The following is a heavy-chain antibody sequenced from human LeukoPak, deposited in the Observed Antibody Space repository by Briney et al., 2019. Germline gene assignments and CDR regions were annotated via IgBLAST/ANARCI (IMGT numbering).Heavy chain of an antibody. D-gene: IGHD4-17*01. CDR2: IYHSGST. V-gene: IGHV4-30-2*01. CDR3: ARGYGDHGYFDY. CDR1: GGSISSGGYS. Sequence: PSQTLSLTCAVSGGSISSGGYSWSWIRQPPGKGLEWIGYIYHSGSTYYNPSLKSRVTISVDTSKNQFSLKLSSVTAADTAVYYCARGYGDHGYFDYWGQGTLVTVSS. J-gene: IGHJ4*02.